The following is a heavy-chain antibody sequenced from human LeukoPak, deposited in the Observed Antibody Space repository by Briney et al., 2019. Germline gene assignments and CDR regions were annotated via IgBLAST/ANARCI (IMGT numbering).Heavy chain of an antibody. D-gene: IGHD5-18*01. V-gene: IGHV4-34*01. CDR3: ARGQGIQLWLLAFGI. CDR2: INHSGST. Sequence: PSETLSLTCAVYGGSFSGYYWSWIRQPPGKGLEWIGEINHSGSTNYNPSLKSRVTISVDTSKNQFSLKLSSVTAADTAVYYCARGQGIQLWLLAFGIWGQGTMVTVSS. J-gene: IGHJ3*02. CDR1: GGSFSGYY.